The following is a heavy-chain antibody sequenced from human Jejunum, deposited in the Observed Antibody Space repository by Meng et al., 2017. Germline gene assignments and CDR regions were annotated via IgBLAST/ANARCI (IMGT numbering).Heavy chain of an antibody. D-gene: IGHD3-22*01. V-gene: IGHV4-59*01. J-gene: IGHJ4*02. CDR2: VYSSGYT. CDR1: GGSINNYY. CDR3: AKEFYDTSGYYYFDS. Sequence: GSLRLSCTVSGGSINNYYWSWIRQAPGKGLEWIGLVYSSGYTNYNPSLKSRVTLSVDTSKNQFSLRLSSVTAADTAIYYCAKEFYDTSGYYYFDSWGQGTLVTVSS.